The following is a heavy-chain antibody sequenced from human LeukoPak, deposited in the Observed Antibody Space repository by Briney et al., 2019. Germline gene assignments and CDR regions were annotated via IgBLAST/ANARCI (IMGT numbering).Heavy chain of an antibody. Sequence: SETLSLTCTVSGGSISSSSYYWGWIRQPPGKGLEWIGSIYYSGSTYYNPSLKSRVTISVDTSKNQFSLKLRSVTAADTAVYYCARVGYDILTGYYKLNAFDIWGQGTMVTVSS. V-gene: IGHV4-39*07. CDR3: ARVGYDILTGYYKLNAFDI. D-gene: IGHD3-9*01. CDR2: IYYSGST. CDR1: GGSISSSSYY. J-gene: IGHJ3*02.